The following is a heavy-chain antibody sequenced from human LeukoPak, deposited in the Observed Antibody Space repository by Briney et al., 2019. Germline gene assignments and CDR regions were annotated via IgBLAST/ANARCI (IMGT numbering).Heavy chain of an antibody. V-gene: IGHV3-33*08. CDR3: AGGEEMGEYYFDY. D-gene: IGHD3-16*01. J-gene: IGHJ4*02. CDR2: IWYDGSNK. CDR1: GFAFSSSW. Sequence: GGSLRLSCAASGFAFSSSWMTWVRQAPGKGLEWVAVIWYDGSNKYYADSVKGRFTISRDNSKNTLYLQMNSLRAEDTAVYYCAGGEEMGEYYFDYWGQGTLVTVSS.